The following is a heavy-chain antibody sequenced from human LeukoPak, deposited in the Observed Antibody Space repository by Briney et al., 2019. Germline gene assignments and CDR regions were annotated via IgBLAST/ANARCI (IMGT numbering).Heavy chain of an antibody. D-gene: IGHD1-26*01. CDR2: IYYSGST. CDR3: ARDWGGSWGYYFDY. J-gene: IGHJ4*02. Sequence: NPSETLSLTCTVSGVSISGDYWSWIRQPPGKGLEWIGYIYYSGSTNYNPSLKSRVTISVDTSKNQFSLKLSSVTAADTAVYYCARDWGGSWGYYFDYWGQGTLVTVSS. CDR1: GVSISGDY. V-gene: IGHV4-59*01.